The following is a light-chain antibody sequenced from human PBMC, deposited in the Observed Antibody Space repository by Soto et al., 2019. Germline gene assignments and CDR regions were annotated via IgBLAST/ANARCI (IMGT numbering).Light chain of an antibody. CDR1: QSFSSTC. Sequence: EIVLTQSPATLSLSAGERATLSCRASQSFSSTCLAWYQQKPGQAPRLLIYGASSRATGIPERFSGSGSGTDFTLTITSLEPEDFAVYYCQQYGSSPGTFGQGTKV. CDR2: GAS. V-gene: IGKV3-20*01. J-gene: IGKJ1*01. CDR3: QQYGSSPGT.